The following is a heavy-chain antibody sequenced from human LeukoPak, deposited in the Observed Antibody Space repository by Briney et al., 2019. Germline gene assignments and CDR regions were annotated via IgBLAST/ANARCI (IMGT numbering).Heavy chain of an antibody. V-gene: IGHV3-21*01. CDR1: GLTFSSYS. D-gene: IGHD2-2*02. CDR3: ASKSVVVPAAIWGPYDAFDI. Sequence: GGSLRLSCAASGLTFSSYSMNWVRQAPGKGLEWVSSISSSSSYIYYADSVKGRFTISRDNAKNSLYLQMNSLRAEDTAVYYCASKSVVVPAAIWGPYDAFDIWGQGTMVTVSS. CDR2: ISSSSSYI. J-gene: IGHJ3*02.